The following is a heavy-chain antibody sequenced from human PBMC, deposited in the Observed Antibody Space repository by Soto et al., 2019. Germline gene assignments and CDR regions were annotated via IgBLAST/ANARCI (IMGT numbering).Heavy chain of an antibody. CDR2: IRSKANSYTT. V-gene: IGHV3-73*02. CDR1: GFTLSDSA. J-gene: IGHJ4*02. Sequence: EVQLVESGGGLVQPGGSLKLSCAASGFTLSDSAMHWVRQASGKGLEWVGRIRSKANSYTTAYAAAVKGRFTISRDESRNTAYLQMNSLKTEDTAIYYCTRHQSGSYPPGDYWGQGTLVTVSS. CDR3: TRHQSGSYPPGDY. D-gene: IGHD1-26*01.